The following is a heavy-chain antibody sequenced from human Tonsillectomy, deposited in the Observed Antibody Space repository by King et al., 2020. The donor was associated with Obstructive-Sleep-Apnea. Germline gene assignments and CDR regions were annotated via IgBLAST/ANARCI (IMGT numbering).Heavy chain of an antibody. V-gene: IGHV3-9*01. D-gene: IGHD6-19*01. CDR2: ISWNSGSL. J-gene: IGHJ2*01. CDR3: AKASAAVAGLGYFDL. CDR1: GFTFDDYA. Sequence: DVQLVESGGGLVQPGRSLRLSCAASGFTFDDYAMHWVRQAPGKGLEWVSDISWNSGSLVYADSVKGRFTISRDNAKNSLFLQMNSLRPEDTALYYCAKASAAVAGLGYFDLWGRGTLVTVSS.